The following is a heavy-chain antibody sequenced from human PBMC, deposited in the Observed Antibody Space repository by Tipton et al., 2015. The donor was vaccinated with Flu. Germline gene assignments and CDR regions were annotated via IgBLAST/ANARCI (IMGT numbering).Heavy chain of an antibody. CDR3: ARYYYDSSGYPQGAYYFDY. J-gene: IGHJ4*02. CDR1: GGSISSGSYY. CDR2: IYTSGST. D-gene: IGHD3-22*01. Sequence: TLSLTCTVSGGSISSGSYYWSWIRQPAGKGLEWIGRIYTSGSTNYNPSLKSRVTISVDTSKNQFSLKLSSVTAADTAVYYCARYYYDSSGYPQGAYYFDYWGQVTLFTVSS. V-gene: IGHV4-61*02.